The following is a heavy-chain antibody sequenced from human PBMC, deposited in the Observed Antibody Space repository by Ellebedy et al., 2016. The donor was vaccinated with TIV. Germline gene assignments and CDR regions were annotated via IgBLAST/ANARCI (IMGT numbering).Heavy chain of an antibody. V-gene: IGHV4-61*01. J-gene: IGHJ1*01. CDR2: ISYSESA. D-gene: IGHD3-10*01. CDR3: ARFRRGGLGPGIES. Sequence: MPSETLSLTCTVSSGSVTHVYYLLTWFSPPPGKGVEYVGDISYSESANYNPSLRSRVTISVDASKRQFSLRLDSVPNADTAVYFCARFRRGGLGPGIESWGQGTLVTVSS. CDR1: SGSVTHVYYL.